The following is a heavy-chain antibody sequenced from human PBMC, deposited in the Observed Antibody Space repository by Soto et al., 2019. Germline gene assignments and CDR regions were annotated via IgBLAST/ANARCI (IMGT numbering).Heavy chain of an antibody. CDR1: GFTFSTYW. J-gene: IGHJ4*02. V-gene: IGHV3-74*01. CDR3: ASAMTSVGATPKGDN. D-gene: IGHD1-26*01. CDR2: ISSDGSVT. Sequence: EVQLVESGGGLVQPGGSLRLSCAASGFTFSTYWMHWVRQAPGKGPVWVSRISSDGSVTDYAGSVKGRFTISRDNAKNPLYLQMNCLRAGDTAVYYCASAMTSVGATPKGDNGGQGTLVTVSS.